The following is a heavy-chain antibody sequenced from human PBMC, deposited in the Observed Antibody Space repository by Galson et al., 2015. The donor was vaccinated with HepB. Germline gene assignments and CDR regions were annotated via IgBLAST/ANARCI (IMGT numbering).Heavy chain of an antibody. Sequence: SLRLSCAASGFTFSTYTMHWVRQAPGKGLEWVAVILLDGNDKYYADSMKGRFTISRHNSKNTLYLQMSSLRPEDTAVYYCAREEPSSSSGLDYWGQGTLVPVSS. CDR1: GFTFSTYT. V-gene: IGHV3-30-3*01. CDR2: ILLDGNDK. J-gene: IGHJ4*02. CDR3: AREEPSSSSGLDY. D-gene: IGHD6-6*01.